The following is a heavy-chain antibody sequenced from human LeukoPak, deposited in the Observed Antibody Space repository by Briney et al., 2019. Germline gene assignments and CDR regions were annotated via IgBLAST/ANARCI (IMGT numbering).Heavy chain of an antibody. CDR1: GFTFSSYA. D-gene: IGHD2-15*01. CDR3: AKDSDCSGGSCYSDY. V-gene: IGHV3-23*01. J-gene: IGHJ4*02. Sequence: SGGSLRLSCAASGFTFSSYAMSWVRQAPGKGLEWVSAISGSGGSTYYADSVKGRFTISRDNSKNTLYLQMNSLRAEDTAVYYCAKDSDCSGGSCYSDYWGQGTLVTVSS. CDR2: ISGSGGST.